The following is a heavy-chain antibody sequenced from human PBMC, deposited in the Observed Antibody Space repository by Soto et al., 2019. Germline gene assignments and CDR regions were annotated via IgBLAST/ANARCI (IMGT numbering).Heavy chain of an antibody. CDR3: ARKRGKAAAVHFDY. J-gene: IGHJ4*02. CDR2: INSDGSST. CDR1: GFTFSSYW. Sequence: EVQLVESGGGLVQPGGSLRLSCAASGFTFSSYWMHWVRQAPGKGLVWVSRINSDGSSTSYADSVKGRFTISRDNAKNTLSLQMNSPSAEDTAVYYCARKRGKAAAVHFDYWGQGTLVTVSS. V-gene: IGHV3-74*01. D-gene: IGHD6-13*01.